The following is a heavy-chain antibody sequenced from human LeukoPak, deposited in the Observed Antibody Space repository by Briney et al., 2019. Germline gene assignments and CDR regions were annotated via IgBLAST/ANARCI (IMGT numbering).Heavy chain of an antibody. CDR2: IYYSGST. CDR3: ARGGSSSWYTSYYYYYGMDV. V-gene: IGHV4-59*01. CDR1: GGSISSYY. J-gene: IGHJ6*02. Sequence: SETLSLTCTVAGGSISSYYWSWIRQPPGKGLEWIGYIYYSGSTNYNPSLKSRVTISVDTSKNQFSLKLSSVTAADTAVYYCARGGSSSWYTSYYYYYGMDVWGQGTTVTVSS. D-gene: IGHD6-13*01.